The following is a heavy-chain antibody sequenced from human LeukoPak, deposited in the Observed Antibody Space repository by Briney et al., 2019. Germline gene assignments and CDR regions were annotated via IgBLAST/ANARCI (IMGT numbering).Heavy chain of an antibody. CDR3: TGGWSRPFDY. CDR2: IRSKAYGGAT. V-gene: IGHV3-49*04. CDR1: GFTFGDFA. D-gene: IGHD3-16*01. Sequence: GGSLRLSCTASGFTFGDFAMSWVRQAPGKGLEWVGFIRSKAYGGATEYAASVKGRFTVSRDDSKSIAYLQMNSLKTEDTAVYYCTGGWSRPFDYWGQGTLVTVSS. J-gene: IGHJ4*02.